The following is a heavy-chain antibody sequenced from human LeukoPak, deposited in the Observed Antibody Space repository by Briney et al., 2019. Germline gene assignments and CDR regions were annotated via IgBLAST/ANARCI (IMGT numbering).Heavy chain of an antibody. CDR2: ISYDGSNK. D-gene: IGHD3-10*01. V-gene: IGHV3-30*18. J-gene: IGHJ5*02. CDR1: GFTFSSYG. CDR3: AKGWDGFGESFNWFDP. Sequence: GGSLRLSCAASGFTFSSYGMHWVRQAPGKGLEWVAVISYDGSNKYYADSVKGRFTISRDNSKNTLYLQMNSLRAEDTAVYYCAKGWDGFGESFNWFDPWGQGTLVTVSS.